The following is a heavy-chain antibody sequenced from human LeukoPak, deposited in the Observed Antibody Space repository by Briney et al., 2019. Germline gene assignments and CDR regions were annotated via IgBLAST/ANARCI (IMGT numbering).Heavy chain of an antibody. CDR3: ARGGLEPVDY. D-gene: IGHD1-14*01. J-gene: IGHJ4*02. V-gene: IGHV3-74*01. Sequence: GGSLRLSCAASGFTFSRYWMHWVRQAPGKGLVWISRINPEETTTSYADSVRGRFTISRDNAKNTLYPEMNSLRTEDTAVYYCARGGLEPVDYWGQGSLVTVSS. CDR2: INPEETTT. CDR1: GFTFSRYW.